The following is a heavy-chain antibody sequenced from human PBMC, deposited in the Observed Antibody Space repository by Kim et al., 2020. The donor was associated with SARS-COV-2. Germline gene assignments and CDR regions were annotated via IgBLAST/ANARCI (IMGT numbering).Heavy chain of an antibody. CDR1: GFTFSSYS. CDR2: ISSSSSTI. D-gene: IGHD3-3*01. Sequence: GGSLRLSCAASGFTFSSYSMNWVRQAPGKGLEWVSYISSSSSTIYYADSVKGRFTISRDNAKNSLYLQMNSLRDEDTAVYYCARDGTIFGVSTYYYYGMDVWGQGTTVTVSS. V-gene: IGHV3-48*02. CDR3: ARDGTIFGVSTYYYYGMDV. J-gene: IGHJ6*02.